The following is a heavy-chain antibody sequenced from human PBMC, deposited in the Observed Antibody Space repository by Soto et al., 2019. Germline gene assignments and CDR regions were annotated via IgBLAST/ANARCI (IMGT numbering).Heavy chain of an antibody. D-gene: IGHD4-17*01. CDR3: AREGFYGDYALDY. V-gene: IGHV3-74*01. CDR1: GFTFSNYW. Sequence: EVQLVESGGGLVQPGGSLRLSCAASGFTFSNYWMHWVRQAPGMGLLWVSRIRTDGSSTGYADSVKGQFTISRDNAKNTLYLQMNSLRAEDTAVYYCAREGFYGDYALDYWGQGTLVTVSS. CDR2: IRTDGSST. J-gene: IGHJ4*02.